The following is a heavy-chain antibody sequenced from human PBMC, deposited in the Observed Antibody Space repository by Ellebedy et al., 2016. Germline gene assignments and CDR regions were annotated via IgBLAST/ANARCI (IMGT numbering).Heavy chain of an antibody. CDR3: ARVRSGWYHGAFDY. J-gene: IGHJ4*02. D-gene: IGHD6-19*01. Sequence: SETLSLXCTVSGDSISDYYWNWIRQPPGKGLEWIGYMYYTGHTKYNPSLKSRVTISVDTSKNQFSLKLNSVSATDTAVYYCARVRSGWYHGAFDYWGQGTLVTVSS. CDR2: MYYTGHT. CDR1: GDSISDYY. V-gene: IGHV4-59*08.